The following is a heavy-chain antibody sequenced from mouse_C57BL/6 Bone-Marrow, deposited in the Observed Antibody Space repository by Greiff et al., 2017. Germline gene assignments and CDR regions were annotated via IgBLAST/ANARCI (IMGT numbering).Heavy chain of an antibody. Sequence: QVQLQQSGPELVKPGASVKLSCKASGYTFTSYDINWVKQRPGQGLEWIGWIYPRDGSTTYNEKFKGKATLTVDTSSSTAYMELHSLTSEDSAVYFCARDYGSSYWYFDVWGTVTTVTVSS. CDR2: IYPRDGST. J-gene: IGHJ1*03. CDR3: ARDYGSSYWYFDV. CDR1: GYTFTSYD. D-gene: IGHD1-1*01. V-gene: IGHV1-85*01.